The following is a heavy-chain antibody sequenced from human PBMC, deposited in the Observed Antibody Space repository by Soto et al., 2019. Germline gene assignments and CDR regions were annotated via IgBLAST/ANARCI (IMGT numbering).Heavy chain of an antibody. V-gene: IGHV3-30*18. D-gene: IGHD1-26*01. CDR1: AFTFNNYA. CDR3: AKSGWIYSASSWADA. CDR2: ISYDGSKQ. Sequence: QVQLVESGGGVVQPGTSLRISCVGSAFTFNNYAMHWVRQAPGKGLEWLAVISYDGSKQYYADSVKGRFTISRDSAENTLYLQMNSLRAEDSAVYYCAKSGWIYSASSWADAWGQGTTVSVSS. J-gene: IGHJ6*01.